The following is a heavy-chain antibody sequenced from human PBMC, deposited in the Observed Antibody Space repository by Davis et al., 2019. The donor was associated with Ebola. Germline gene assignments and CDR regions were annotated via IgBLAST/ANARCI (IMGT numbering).Heavy chain of an antibody. CDR2: ISYDGSNK. Sequence: GESLKISCAASGFTFSSYSMNWVRRAPGKGLEWVAVISYDGSNKYYADSVKGRFTISRDNSKNTLYLQMNSLRAEDTAVYYCARDGLAARPLEYWGQGTLVTVSS. CDR3: ARDGLAARPLEY. J-gene: IGHJ4*02. D-gene: IGHD6-6*01. V-gene: IGHV3-30*03. CDR1: GFTFSSYS.